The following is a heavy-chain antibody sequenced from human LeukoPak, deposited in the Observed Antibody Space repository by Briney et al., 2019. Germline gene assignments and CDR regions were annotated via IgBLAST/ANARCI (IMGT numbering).Heavy chain of an antibody. V-gene: IGHV3-64D*09. Sequence: GGSLRLSCSASGFNFKKYAMHWVRQAPGKALEYVSAINSNGGRTYYADSVKGRFTISRDNSKNTLYLQMSSLRVDDTAVYYCVKDLYYDNSGYYSGAFDYWGQGTLVTVSS. CDR2: INSNGGRT. CDR1: GFNFKKYA. D-gene: IGHD3-22*01. CDR3: VKDLYYDNSGYYSGAFDY. J-gene: IGHJ4*02.